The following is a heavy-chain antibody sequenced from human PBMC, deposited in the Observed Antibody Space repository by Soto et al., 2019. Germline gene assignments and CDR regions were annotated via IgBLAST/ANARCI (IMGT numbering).Heavy chain of an antibody. CDR1: GGSISNYY. Sequence: PLETLSLTCTVSGGSISNYYWSWIRQSPGKGLEWIGYIYDTGNTNSNPSLQSRATISMDTSKNQLSLKLSSVTAADTAVYYCARARITMVREVIKYNMDVWGQGTTVTVSS. J-gene: IGHJ6*02. CDR3: ARARITMVREVIKYNMDV. D-gene: IGHD3-10*01. V-gene: IGHV4-59*01. CDR2: IYDTGNT.